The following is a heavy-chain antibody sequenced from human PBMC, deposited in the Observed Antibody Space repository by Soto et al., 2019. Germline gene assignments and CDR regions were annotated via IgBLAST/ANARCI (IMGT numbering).Heavy chain of an antibody. CDR2: IVVGSGNT. CDR1: GFTFTSSA. V-gene: IGHV1-58*01. CDR3: ARGDSTDCSNGVCSFFYNHDMDV. J-gene: IGHJ6*02. Sequence: ASVKVSCKASGFTFTSSAVQWVRQARGQRLEWIGWIVVGSGNTNYAQKFQERVTITRDMSTSTAYMELSSLRSEDTAIYYCARGDSTDCSNGVCSFFYNHDMDVWGQGTTVTVSS. D-gene: IGHD2-8*01.